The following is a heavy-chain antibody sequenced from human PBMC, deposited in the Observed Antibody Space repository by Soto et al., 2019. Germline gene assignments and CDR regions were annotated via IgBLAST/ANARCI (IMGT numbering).Heavy chain of an antibody. CDR2: INPNGGYT. J-gene: IGHJ4*02. Sequence: QVQLVQSGAEVKKPGASVKVSCKTSGYDFFKYNMHWVRQAPGQGLEWMGVINPNGGYTRHAQKFQGRVIMTRVTSSKIVYMELSGLTSADTAMYYCTRADSDVVIPPDVRPLFDLWGQGALVTVSS. CDR1: GYDFFKYN. D-gene: IGHD2-2*02. CDR3: TRADSDVVIPPDVRPLFDL. V-gene: IGHV1-46*01.